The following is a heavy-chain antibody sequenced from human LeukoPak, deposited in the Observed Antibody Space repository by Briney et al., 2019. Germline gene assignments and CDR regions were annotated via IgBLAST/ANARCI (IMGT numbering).Heavy chain of an antibody. CDR1: GFTFSSYA. V-gene: IGHV3-23*01. CDR2: ISGSGSAS. CDR3: TKARYSNAWDYSDY. D-gene: IGHD6-19*01. Sequence: PGGSLRLSCVGCGFTFSSYAMNWVRQAPGEGREGVSGISGSGSASYYADSVKGRFTISRDNSRNTLYLQMNYLSVDDTAVYYCTKARYSNAWDYSDYWGQGTLVTVSS. J-gene: IGHJ4*02.